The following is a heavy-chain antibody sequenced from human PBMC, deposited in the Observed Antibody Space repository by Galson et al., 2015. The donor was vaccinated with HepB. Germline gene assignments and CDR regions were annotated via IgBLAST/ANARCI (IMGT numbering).Heavy chain of an antibody. CDR3: ARPRVGYYDSSGYYPDAFDI. CDR1: GYTFTSFD. V-gene: IGHV1-8*01. D-gene: IGHD3-22*01. Sequence: SCKASGYTFTSFDITWVRQATGQGLEWMGWMNPSSGNTGYAQKFQGRVTMTRSTSITTAYMELSSLRSEDTAVYYCARPRVGYYDSSGYYPDAFDIWGQGTMVTVSS. CDR2: MNPSSGNT. J-gene: IGHJ3*02.